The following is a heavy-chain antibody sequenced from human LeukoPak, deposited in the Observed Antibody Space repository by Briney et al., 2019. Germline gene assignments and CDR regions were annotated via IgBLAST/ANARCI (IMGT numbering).Heavy chain of an antibody. D-gene: IGHD4-23*01. J-gene: IGHJ4*02. CDR3: AKVPHYGGNSPYFDS. CDR1: AFTFANYA. V-gene: IGHV3-23*01. CDR2: LSGSCGET. Sequence: PGGSLRLYCAASAFTFANYALSWVRQAPGKGLEWASSLSGSCGETHSTGYVRGRFTISRDNPKGTLYLQMSSLRAEDTAVYYCAKVPHYGGNSPYFDSWSQGTLVTVSS.